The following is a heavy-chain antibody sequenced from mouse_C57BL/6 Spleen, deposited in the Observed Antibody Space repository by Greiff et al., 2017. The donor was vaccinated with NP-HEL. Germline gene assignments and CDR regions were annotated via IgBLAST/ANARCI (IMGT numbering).Heavy chain of an antibody. CDR1: GYTFTSYG. Sequence: VQLQQSGAELARPGASVKLSCKASGYTFTSYGISWVKQRPGQGLEWIGEIYPRSGNTYYNEKFKGKATLTADKSSSTAYMELRSLTSEDSAVYFCARRDDYGSRDYWGQGTTLTVSS. D-gene: IGHD1-1*01. CDR2: IYPRSGNT. V-gene: IGHV1-81*01. J-gene: IGHJ2*01. CDR3: ARRDDYGSRDY.